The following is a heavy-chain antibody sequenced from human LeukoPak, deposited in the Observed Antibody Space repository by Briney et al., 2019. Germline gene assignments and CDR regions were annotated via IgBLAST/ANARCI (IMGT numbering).Heavy chain of an antibody. CDR3: ARRYCTSTSCYGNTFYFDY. D-gene: IGHD2-2*01. J-gene: IGHJ4*02. Sequence: SGGSLRLSCAASGFTFSSYAMHWVRQAPGKGLEYVSAITSDGARTYYANSVKGRFTISRDNSKNTLYLQMGGLRAEDMAVSYCARRYCTSTSCYGNTFYFDYWGQGTLVTVSS. CDR2: ITSDGART. V-gene: IGHV3-64*01. CDR1: GFTFSSYA.